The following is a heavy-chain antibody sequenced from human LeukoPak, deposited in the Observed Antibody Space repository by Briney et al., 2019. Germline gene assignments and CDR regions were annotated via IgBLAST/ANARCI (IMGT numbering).Heavy chain of an antibody. CDR2: LYSGSTT. V-gene: IGHV3-66*01. CDR3: ARGGIVGPYYFDY. CDR1: GFTVSSNY. Sequence: GGSLRLSCAASGFTVSSNYMRWVRQAPGKGLEWVSILYSGSTTYYADSVKGRFTISRDNSKNTLNLQMNSLRAEDTAVYYCARGGIVGPYYFDYWGQGTLVTVSS. D-gene: IGHD1-26*01. J-gene: IGHJ4*02.